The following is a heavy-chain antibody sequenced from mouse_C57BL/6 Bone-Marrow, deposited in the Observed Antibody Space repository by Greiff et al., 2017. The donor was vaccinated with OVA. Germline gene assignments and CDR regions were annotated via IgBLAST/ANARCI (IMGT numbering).Heavy chain of an antibody. J-gene: IGHJ2*01. D-gene: IGHD1-1*01. V-gene: IGHV1-82*01. CDR3: TRSIITLDY. Sequence: VQLQQPGPELVKPGASVKISCKASGYAFSSSWMNWVKQRPGKGLEWIGRIYPGDGDTNYNGKFKGKATLTADKSSSTAYMQLSSLTSEYSAVYFCTRSIITLDYWGQGTTLTVSS. CDR1: GYAFSSSW. CDR2: IYPGDGDT.